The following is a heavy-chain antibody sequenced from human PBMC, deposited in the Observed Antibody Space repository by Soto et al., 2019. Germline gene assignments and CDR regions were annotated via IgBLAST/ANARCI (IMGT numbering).Heavy chain of an antibody. CDR3: ARIKDRDYEDYFDY. CDR2: IYFSGST. Sequence: SETLSLTCAVSGGSIISSDYSWGWIRQPPGKGLEWIGNIYFSGSTYDNPSVKSRVAISVDTSKNQFSLRLSSLTAADTAVYYCARIKDRDYEDYFDYWGQGTLVTVSS. D-gene: IGHD4-17*01. CDR1: GGSIISSDYS. V-gene: IGHV4-39*01. J-gene: IGHJ4*02.